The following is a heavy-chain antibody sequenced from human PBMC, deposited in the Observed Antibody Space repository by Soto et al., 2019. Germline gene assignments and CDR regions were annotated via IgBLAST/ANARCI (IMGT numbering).Heavy chain of an antibody. J-gene: IGHJ6*02. CDR2: IYYSAST. CDR1: GGSINSGDYH. CDR3: AKGASWYSSVYGMDV. V-gene: IGHV4-30-4*01. Sequence: SETLSLTCTVSGGSINSGDYHWTWIRQFPGKDLEWIGGIYYSASTYYNPSLVSRLTISLDTSKNQFSLRLTSATAEDTAVYYCAKGASWYSSVYGMDVWGQGTTVTVSS. D-gene: IGHD6-13*01.